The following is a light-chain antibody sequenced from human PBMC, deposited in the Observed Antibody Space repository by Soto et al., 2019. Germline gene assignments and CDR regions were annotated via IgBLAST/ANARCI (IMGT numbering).Light chain of an antibody. CDR3: QQYGGSPRT. CDR1: QSVGTS. V-gene: IGKV3-20*01. CDR2: GAS. Sequence: EIVLTQSPVTLSLSQGERGTLSCRASQSVGTSLAWYQQKPGQAPRLLIYGASNRATGIPDRFSGSGSGTDFTLTISKLEPEDFAVYHCQQYGGSPRTFGQGTKVDI. J-gene: IGKJ1*01.